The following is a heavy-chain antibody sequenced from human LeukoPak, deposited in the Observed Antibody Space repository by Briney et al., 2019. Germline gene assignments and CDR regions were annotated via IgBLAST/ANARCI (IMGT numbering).Heavy chain of an antibody. J-gene: IGHJ6*02. CDR3: GRHLAYYGLDV. Sequence: ESLKISCKGSGYKFTSYWIGWVRQMPGKGLEWMGIIYPGDSDTRYSPSFQGQVTISADKSISTAYLQWRSLRASDTATYYCGRHLAYYGLDVWGQGTTVTVSS. CDR2: IYPGDSDT. CDR1: GYKFTSYW. V-gene: IGHV5-51*01.